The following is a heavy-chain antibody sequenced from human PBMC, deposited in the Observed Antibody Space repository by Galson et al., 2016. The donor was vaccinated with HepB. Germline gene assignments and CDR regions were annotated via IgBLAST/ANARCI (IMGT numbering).Heavy chain of an antibody. V-gene: IGHV4-34*01. CDR1: GGSFSGYY. CDR3: ARGGDYYNYYGMDV. J-gene: IGHJ6*02. D-gene: IGHD3-3*01. CDR2: ISHSGST. Sequence: SETLSLTCAVYGGSFSGYYWSWIRQPPGKGLEWIGEISHSGSTNYNPSLKSRVTISVDTSKNQLSLKLNSVTAADTAVYYCARGGDYYNYYGMDVWGQGTTVTVSS.